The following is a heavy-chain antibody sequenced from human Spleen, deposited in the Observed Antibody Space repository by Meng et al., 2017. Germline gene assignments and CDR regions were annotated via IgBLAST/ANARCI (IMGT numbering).Heavy chain of an antibody. CDR3: AVFSSGWGPFDC. D-gene: IGHD6-19*01. CDR2: IYHLGST. V-gene: IGHV4-4*02. J-gene: IGHJ4*01. CDR1: GGSIRSSNW. Sequence: QVRLQESGPGLVKPSGTLSLTCAVSGGSIRSSNWWSWVRQPPGKGLEWIGEIYHLGSTNYNPSLKSRVTISVDKSKTQFSLKVTSVTAADTAVYYCAVFSSGWGPFDCWGQGTLVTVSS.